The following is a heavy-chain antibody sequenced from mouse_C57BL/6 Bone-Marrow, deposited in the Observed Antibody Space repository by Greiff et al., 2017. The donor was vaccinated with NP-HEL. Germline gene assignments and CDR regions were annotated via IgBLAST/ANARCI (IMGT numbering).Heavy chain of an antibody. Sequence: QVQLQQPGAELVKPGASVKLSCKASGYTFTSYWMQWVKQRPGQGLEWIGEIDPSDSYTNYNQKFKGKATLTVDTSSSTAYMQLSSLTSEDSAVYYCARWRITTVVGDAMDYWGQGTSVTVSS. CDR2: IDPSDSYT. V-gene: IGHV1-50*01. D-gene: IGHD1-1*01. J-gene: IGHJ4*01. CDR1: GYTFTSYW. CDR3: ARWRITTVVGDAMDY.